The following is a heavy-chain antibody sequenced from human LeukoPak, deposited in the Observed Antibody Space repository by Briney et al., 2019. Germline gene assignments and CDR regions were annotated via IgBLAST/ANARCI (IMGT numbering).Heavy chain of an antibody. V-gene: IGHV1-46*01. J-gene: IGHJ6*04. CDR2: INPIGGST. Sequence: ASVKVSCKASGYTFTSYYMHWVRQAPGQGLEWMGIINPIGGSTSYAQKFQGRVTMTRDTSTSTVYMELSSLRSEDTAVYYCARDGDGSGSYYNWGYYGMDVWGKGTTVTVSS. D-gene: IGHD3-10*01. CDR3: ARDGDGSGSYYNWGYYGMDV. CDR1: GYTFTSYY.